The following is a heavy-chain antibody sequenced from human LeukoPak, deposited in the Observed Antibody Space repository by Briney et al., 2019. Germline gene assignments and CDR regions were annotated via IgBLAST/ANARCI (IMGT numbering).Heavy chain of an antibody. CDR1: GFTFSSYW. CDR3: STGSGHAFDI. D-gene: IGHD3-10*01. J-gene: IGHJ3*02. V-gene: IGHV3-74*01. CDR2: INSDGSST. Sequence: GGSLRLSCAASGFTFSSYWMHWVRQAPGKGLVWVSRINSDGSSTSYADSVKGRFTIARDNAKNTLYVQMNSLRAEDTAVYYCSTGSGHAFDIWGRGTMVTVSS.